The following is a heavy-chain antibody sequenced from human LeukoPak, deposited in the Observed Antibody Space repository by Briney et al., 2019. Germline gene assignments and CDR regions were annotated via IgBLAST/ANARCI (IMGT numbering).Heavy chain of an antibody. CDR2: IYYSGST. V-gene: IGHV4-59*01. CDR3: ARLPSGAGRRGYYGMDV. Sequence: SETLSLTCTVSGGSISSYYWNWIRQPPGRGLEWIGYIYYSGSTNYNPSLKSRVTISVDTSKNQFSLKLSSVTAADTAVYYCARLPSGAGRRGYYGMDVWGQGTTVTVSS. D-gene: IGHD6-13*01. CDR1: GGSISSYY. J-gene: IGHJ6*02.